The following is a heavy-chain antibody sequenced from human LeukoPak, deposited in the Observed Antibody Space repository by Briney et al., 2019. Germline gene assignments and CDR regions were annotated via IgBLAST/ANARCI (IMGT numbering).Heavy chain of an antibody. CDR1: GFTFSSYA. Sequence: GGSLRLSCAASGFTFSSYAMSWVRQAPGKGLEWVAVISYDGSNKYYADSVKGRFTISRDNSKNTLYLQMNSLRAEDTAVYYCAKQGDGAFDYWGQGTLVTVSS. D-gene: IGHD2-21*02. CDR2: ISYDGSNK. CDR3: AKQGDGAFDY. J-gene: IGHJ4*02. V-gene: IGHV3-30*18.